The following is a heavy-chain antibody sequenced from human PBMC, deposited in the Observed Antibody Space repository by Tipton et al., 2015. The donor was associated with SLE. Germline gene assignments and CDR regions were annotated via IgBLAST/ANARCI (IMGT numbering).Heavy chain of an antibody. Sequence: VKPSETLSLSCTVSCGSISSHYWNWIRQPPGKGLDWIGHIYYSGSTNYNPSLKSRDPISVDTSKNQFSLTLTSLIAADTAVYYCAREDEYSSSPGSFDFWGRGTMVTVSS. CDR2: IYYSGST. CDR3: AREDEYSSSPGSFDF. V-gene: IGHV4-59*11. CDR1: CGSISSHY. D-gene: IGHD6-6*01. J-gene: IGHJ3*01.